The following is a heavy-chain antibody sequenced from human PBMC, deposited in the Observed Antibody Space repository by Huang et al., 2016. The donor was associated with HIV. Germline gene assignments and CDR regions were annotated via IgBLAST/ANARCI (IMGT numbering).Heavy chain of an antibody. D-gene: IGHD6-19*01. CDR1: GGSISSSSYY. CDR3: ARHGRVAGHYYNNMDV. V-gene: IGHV4-39*01. J-gene: IGHJ6*02. Sequence: LQLQESGPGLVKSSETLSLICTVSGGSISSSSYYWGWIRQPPGKGPEWIGRIYYSGNTYYNPPLKSRLTIAVDTSKNQFSLKVNSVTAADTAVYYCARHGRVAGHYYNNMDVWGRGTTVTVSS. CDR2: IYYSGNT.